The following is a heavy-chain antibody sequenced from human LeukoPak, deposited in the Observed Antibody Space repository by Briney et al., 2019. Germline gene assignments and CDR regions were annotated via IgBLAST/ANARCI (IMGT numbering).Heavy chain of an antibody. J-gene: IGHJ4*02. V-gene: IGHV5-51*01. CDR3: ARPQYGACDY. D-gene: IGHD4-17*01. CDR2: IYPGDSKT. CDR1: GSIFSSYW. Sequence: GASLQISCAASGSIFSSYWIGWVRQLPGKGLEWVGIIYPGDSKTRYSPSFQGQVTISVDKSISTAYLQWSSLKASDSAIYYCARPQYGACDYWGQGTRVTVSS.